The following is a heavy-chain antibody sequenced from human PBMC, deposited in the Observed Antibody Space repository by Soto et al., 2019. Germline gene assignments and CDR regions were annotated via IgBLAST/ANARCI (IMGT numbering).Heavy chain of an antibody. CDR1: GYTFSSYG. V-gene: IGHV1-18*01. J-gene: IGHJ5*02. CDR3: ARERSNSSYNWLDP. CDR2: ITASNGNR. Sequence: QVQLVQSGPEVKKPGASVQVSCKASGYTFSSYGVSWVRQAPGQGLEWMGWITASNGNRKYAQKFQGRVTMTTDTSTSTAYMEVRSLRSDDTAIYYCARERSNSSYNWLDPWGQGTLITVSS. D-gene: IGHD1-20*01.